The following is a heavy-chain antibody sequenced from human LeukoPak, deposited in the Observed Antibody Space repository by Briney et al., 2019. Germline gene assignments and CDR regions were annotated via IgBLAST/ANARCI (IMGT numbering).Heavy chain of an antibody. V-gene: IGHV4-30-2*01. CDR2: IYHSGST. CDR1: GGSFSSSSAY. D-gene: IGHD3-10*01. J-gene: IGHJ4*02. Sequence: TSETLSLTCTVSGGSFSSSSAYWGWIRQPPGKGLEWIGYIYHSGSTYYNPSLKSRVTISVDRSKNQFSLKLSSVTAADTAVYYCARAPGFDYWGQGTLVTVSS. CDR3: ARAPGFDY.